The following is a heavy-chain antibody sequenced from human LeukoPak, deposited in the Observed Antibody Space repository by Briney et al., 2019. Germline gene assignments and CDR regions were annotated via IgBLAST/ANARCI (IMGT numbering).Heavy chain of an antibody. CDR3: ARDLRGYDSPLGY. V-gene: IGHV3-53*04. CDR1: GFTVSSNY. Sequence: PGGSLRLSCAASGFTVSSNYMSWLRQAPGNGLEGVSGIYSGGSTYYADSVKGRFTISRHNSKNTLYLQMNSLRAEDTAVYYCARDLRGYDSPLGYWGQGTLVTVSS. J-gene: IGHJ4*02. D-gene: IGHD5-12*01. CDR2: IYSGGST.